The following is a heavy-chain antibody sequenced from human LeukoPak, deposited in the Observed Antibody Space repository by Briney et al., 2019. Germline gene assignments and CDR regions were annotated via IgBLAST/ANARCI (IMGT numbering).Heavy chain of an antibody. CDR1: GGSISSYY. CDR3: ARENPSGYYNRPIDY. D-gene: IGHD3-22*01. CDR2: MYYSGSS. J-gene: IGHJ4*02. Sequence: SETLSLTCTVSGGSISSYYWNWIRQPPGKGLEWIGYMYYSGSSNYNPSLKSRVTISVDTSKNQFSLKLSSVTAADTAIYYCARENPSGYYNRPIDYWGQGTLVTVSS. V-gene: IGHV4-59*01.